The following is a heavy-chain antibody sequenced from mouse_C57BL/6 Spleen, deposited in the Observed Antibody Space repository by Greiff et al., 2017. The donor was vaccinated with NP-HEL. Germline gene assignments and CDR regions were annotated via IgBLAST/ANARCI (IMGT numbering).Heavy chain of an antibody. CDR1: GYTFTSYW. CDR3: ARYHGSSYGYFDV. CDR2: IDPSDSET. D-gene: IGHD1-1*01. V-gene: IGHV1-52*01. J-gene: IGHJ1*03. Sequence: QVQLQQPGAELVRPGSSVKLSCKASGYTFTSYWMHWVKQRPIQGLEWIGNIDPSDSETHYNQKFKDKATLTVDKSSSTAYMQLSSLTSEDSAVYYCARYHGSSYGYFDVWGTGTTVTVSS.